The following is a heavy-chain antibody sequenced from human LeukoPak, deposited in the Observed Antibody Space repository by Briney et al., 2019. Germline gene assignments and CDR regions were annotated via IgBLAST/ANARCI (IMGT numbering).Heavy chain of an antibody. CDR2: IYYSGST. J-gene: IGHJ2*01. V-gene: IGHV4-59*12. CDR3: AREGGDYGGNSQFWYFDL. CDR1: GGSISSYY. D-gene: IGHD4-23*01. Sequence: PSETLSLTCTVSGGSISSYYWNWIRQPAGKGLEWIGYIYYSGSTNYNPSLKSRVTISVDTSKNQFSLKLSSVTAADTAVYYCAREGGDYGGNSQFWYFDLWGRGTLVTVSS.